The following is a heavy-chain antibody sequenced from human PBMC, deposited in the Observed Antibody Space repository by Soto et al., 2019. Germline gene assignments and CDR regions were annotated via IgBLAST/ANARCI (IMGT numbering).Heavy chain of an antibody. CDR1: GGTFSSYT. CDR3: AREPGLGGDYFDY. CDR2: IIPILGIA. D-gene: IGHD3-16*01. Sequence: QVQLVQSGAEVKKPGSSVKVSCKASGGTFSSYTISWVRQAPGQGLEWMGRIIPILGIANYAQKFQGRVTMTADKSTSTAYIELSSRRSEDTALYYCAREPGLGGDYFDYWGQGTLVTVSS. V-gene: IGHV1-69*08. J-gene: IGHJ4*02.